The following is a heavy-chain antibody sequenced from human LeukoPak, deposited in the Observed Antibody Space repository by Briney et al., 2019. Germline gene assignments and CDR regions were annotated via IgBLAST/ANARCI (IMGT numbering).Heavy chain of an antibody. J-gene: IGHJ6*02. Sequence: TLSLTCTVSGGSISSGDYYWSWIRQPPGKGLEWIGYIYYSGSTYYNPSLKSRVTISVDTSKNQFSLKLNSVTPEDTAVYYCARAPTSGWYKDRVQNYYGLDVWGQGTPVTVSS. V-gene: IGHV4-30-4*01. CDR2: IYYSGST. CDR1: GGSISSGDYY. D-gene: IGHD6-19*01. CDR3: ARAPTSGWYKDRVQNYYGLDV.